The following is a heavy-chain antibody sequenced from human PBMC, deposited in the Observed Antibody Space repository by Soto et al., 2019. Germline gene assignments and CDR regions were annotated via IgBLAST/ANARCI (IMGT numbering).Heavy chain of an antibody. CDR3: ERVGLYSSGCH. J-gene: IGHJ4*02. CDR2: INHSGST. V-gene: IGHV4-34*01. Sequence: SSETLSLTCAVYGGSFSGYYWSWIRQPPGKGLEWIGEINHSGSTNYNPSLKSRVTISVDTSKNQFSLKRSSVTAADTAVFYCERVGLYSSGCHCGQGTLVTVSA. CDR1: GGSFSGYY. D-gene: IGHD6-19*01.